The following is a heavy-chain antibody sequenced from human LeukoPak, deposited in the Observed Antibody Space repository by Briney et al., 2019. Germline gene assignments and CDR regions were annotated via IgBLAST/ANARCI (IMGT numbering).Heavy chain of an antibody. J-gene: IGHJ4*02. Sequence: ASVKVSCKASGYTFTSYDINWVRQAPGQGLEWMGGIIPIFGTANYAQKFQGRVTITADESTSTAYMELSSLRSEDTAVYYCARDRIKRGFWSGSDIVGGFDYWGQGTLVTVSS. CDR3: ARDRIKRGFWSGSDIVGGFDY. D-gene: IGHD3-3*01. CDR2: IIPIFGTA. CDR1: GYTFTSYD. V-gene: IGHV1-69*13.